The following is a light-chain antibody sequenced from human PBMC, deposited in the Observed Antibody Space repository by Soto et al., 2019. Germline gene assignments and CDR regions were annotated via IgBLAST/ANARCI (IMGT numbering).Light chain of an antibody. CDR3: QQRSNRLT. CDR1: QSVSNNY. CDR2: GAS. V-gene: IGKV3D-20*02. Sequence: EIVLTQSPGTLSLSPGERATLSCRASQSVSNNYLAWYQQKPGQAPRLLIYGASNRATGIPDRFSGSGSGTDFTLTISRLEPEDSAVYYCQQRSNRLTFGGGTKVDIK. J-gene: IGKJ4*01.